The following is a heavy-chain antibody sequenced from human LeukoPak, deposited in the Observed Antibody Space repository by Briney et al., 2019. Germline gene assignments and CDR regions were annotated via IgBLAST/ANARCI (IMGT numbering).Heavy chain of an antibody. V-gene: IGHV4-34*01. CDR3: ARVLDYYDSSGYYREYFQH. D-gene: IGHD3-22*01. Sequence: TETLSLTCAVYGGSFSGYYWSWIRQPPGKGLEWIGEINHSGSTNYNPSLKSRVTISVDTSKNQFSLKLSSVTAADTAVYYCARVLDYYDSSGYYREYFQHWGQGTLVTVSS. J-gene: IGHJ1*01. CDR2: INHSGST. CDR1: GGSFSGYY.